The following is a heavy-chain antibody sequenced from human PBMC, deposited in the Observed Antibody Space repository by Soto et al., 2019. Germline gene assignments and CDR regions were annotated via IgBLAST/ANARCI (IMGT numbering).Heavy chain of an antibody. D-gene: IGHD3-22*01. CDR3: AKGAPYDNSGSYF. CDR1: GFTFSSYG. V-gene: IGHV3-30*18. Sequence: QVQLVESGGGVVQPGRSLRLSCAASGFTFSSYGMHWVRQAPGKGLEWVAVISYDGSNKYYADSVKGRFTISRDNSKNTLYLQMNSLRAEDTAVYYCAKGAPYDNSGSYFWGQGTLVTVSS. J-gene: IGHJ4*02. CDR2: ISYDGSNK.